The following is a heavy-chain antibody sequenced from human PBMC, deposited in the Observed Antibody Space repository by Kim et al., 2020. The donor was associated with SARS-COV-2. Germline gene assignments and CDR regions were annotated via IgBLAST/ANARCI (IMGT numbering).Heavy chain of an antibody. Sequence: SETLSLTCTVSGGSITSSGYFWSWIRQHPGKGLEWIGYIYYTGRTYYNPSLRSPVTISLDASQNHFSLRLSSVAAADTAVYYCARLSTYFDAFDGWGQGTRVPVSS. CDR2: IYYTGRT. CDR1: GGSITSSGYF. J-gene: IGHJ3*01. V-gene: IGHV4-31*01. D-gene: IGHD3-10*01. CDR3: ARLSTYFDAFDG.